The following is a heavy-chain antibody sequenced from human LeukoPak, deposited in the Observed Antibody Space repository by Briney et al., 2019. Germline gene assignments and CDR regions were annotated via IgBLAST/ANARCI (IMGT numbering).Heavy chain of an antibody. V-gene: IGHV4-59*08. D-gene: IGHD1-26*01. Sequence: SETLSLTCTVPGGSIRSSYWSWIRQPPGKGLEWIGCIYYSGSTNYNPSLQSRVTISVDTSKNQFSLKLSSVTAADTAVYYCARSGSGWELLGYWGQGTLVTVSS. J-gene: IGHJ4*02. CDR3: ARSGSGWELLGY. CDR1: GGSIRSSY. CDR2: IYYSGST.